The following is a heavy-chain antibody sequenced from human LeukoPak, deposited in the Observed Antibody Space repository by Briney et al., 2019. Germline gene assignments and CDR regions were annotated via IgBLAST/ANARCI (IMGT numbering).Heavy chain of an antibody. J-gene: IGHJ5*02. Sequence: PGGSLRLSCAASGFTFSTYGMHWVRQAPGKGLEWVAVIWYDGSYKYYADSVRGRFTISRDNSKNTLYLQMNSLRAEDTAVYYCANHIVAYPTNWFDPWGQGTLVTVSS. V-gene: IGHV3-33*06. CDR3: ANHIVAYPTNWFDP. CDR1: GFTFSTYG. CDR2: IWYDGSYK. D-gene: IGHD5-12*01.